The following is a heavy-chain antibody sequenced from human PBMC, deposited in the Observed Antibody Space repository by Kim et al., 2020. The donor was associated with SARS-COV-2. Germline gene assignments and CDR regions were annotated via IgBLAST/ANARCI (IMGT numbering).Heavy chain of an antibody. CDR1: GGTFSNYA. J-gene: IGHJ4*02. V-gene: IGHV1-69*13. CDR2: FLPIVDSP. D-gene: IGHD5-12*01. Sequence: SVKVSCMASGGTFSNYAISWVRQAPGQGLEWVGGFLPIVDSPVYAQKFQGRASITADESTSTAYMELTSLTSDDTALYYCVRAGVSGYNRPHAYWGLGTLFTVSS. CDR3: VRAGVSGYNRPHAY.